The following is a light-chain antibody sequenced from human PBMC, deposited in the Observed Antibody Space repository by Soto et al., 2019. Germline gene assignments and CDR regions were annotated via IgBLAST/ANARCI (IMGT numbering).Light chain of an antibody. J-gene: IGKJ1*01. Sequence: EIKLMQSPGTLSLSPGERAALSCRASRSLSSTSLAWYQQRPGQAPRLLIYDVSSRATGIPDRFSGSGSGTDFTLTINRLEPDDFAVYYCQQYGSSPRAFGQGTKV. CDR2: DVS. CDR1: RSLSSTS. CDR3: QQYGSSPRA. V-gene: IGKV3-20*01.